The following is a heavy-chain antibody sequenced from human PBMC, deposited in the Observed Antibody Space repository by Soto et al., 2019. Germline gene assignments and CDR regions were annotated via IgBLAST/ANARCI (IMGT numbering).Heavy chain of an antibody. Sequence: GGSLRLSCAASGFTFSSYAMHWVRQAPGKGLEWVAVISYDGSNKYYADSVKGRFTISRDNSKNTLYLQMNSLRAEDTAVYYCARALWFGELLSSSNYYGMDVWGQGTTVTVSS. J-gene: IGHJ6*02. CDR1: GFTFSSYA. CDR2: ISYDGSNK. D-gene: IGHD3-10*01. CDR3: ARALWFGELLSSSNYYGMDV. V-gene: IGHV3-30-3*01.